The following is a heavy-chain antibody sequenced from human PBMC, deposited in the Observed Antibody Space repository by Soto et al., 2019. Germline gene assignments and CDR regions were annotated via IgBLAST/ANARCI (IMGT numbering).Heavy chain of an antibody. CDR3: ARGLGYCSGGSCETNYYYYGMDV. Sequence: ASVKVSCKAPGGTFSSYAISWVRQAPGQGLEWMGGIIPIFGTANYAQKFQGRVTITADESTSTAYMELSSLRSEDTAVYYCARGLGYCSGGSCETNYYYYGMDVWGQGTTVTVSS. D-gene: IGHD2-15*01. CDR1: GGTFSSYA. V-gene: IGHV1-69*13. CDR2: IIPIFGTA. J-gene: IGHJ6*02.